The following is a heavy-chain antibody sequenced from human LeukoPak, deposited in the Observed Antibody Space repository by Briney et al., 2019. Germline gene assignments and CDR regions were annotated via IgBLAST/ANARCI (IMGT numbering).Heavy chain of an antibody. V-gene: IGHV4-59*01. J-gene: IGHJ4*02. Sequence: SETLCLTCTTSGGSISSYHWSWIRQPPGKGLEWIGYIYYSGSTNYNPSLKSRVTISVDTSKNQVSLNLSSATAADTAVYYCARGRGWLQSAPFDYWGQGTLVTVSS. D-gene: IGHD5-24*01. CDR3: ARGRGWLQSAPFDY. CDR1: GGSISSYH. CDR2: IYYSGST.